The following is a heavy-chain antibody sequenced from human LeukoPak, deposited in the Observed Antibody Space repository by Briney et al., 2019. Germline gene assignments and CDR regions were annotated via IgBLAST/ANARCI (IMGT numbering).Heavy chain of an antibody. CDR1: GFTFSTYE. D-gene: IGHD5-12*01. Sequence: GGSLRLSCAASGFTFSTYEMNWVRQAPGKGLEWVSYIGSSDIMYYADSVKGRFTISRDNAKNSLYLQMNSLRAEDTAIYYCAREGRSGYDLTGYYGMDVWGKRTTVTVSS. J-gene: IGHJ6*04. V-gene: IGHV3-48*03. CDR2: IGSSDIM. CDR3: AREGRSGYDLTGYYGMDV.